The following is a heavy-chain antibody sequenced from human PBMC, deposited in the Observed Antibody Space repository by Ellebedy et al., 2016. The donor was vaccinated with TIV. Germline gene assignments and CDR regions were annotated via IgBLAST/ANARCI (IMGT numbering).Heavy chain of an antibody. Sequence: AASVKVSCKASGYIFTSYDINWVRQATGQGLEWMGWMNPNNGNTEYAQKFQGRVTMTRNTSISTAYMELSSLRSEDTTVYYCAGGSQFDPWGQGTLVTVSS. CDR2: MNPNNGNT. CDR1: GYIFTSYD. V-gene: IGHV1-8*01. J-gene: IGHJ5*02. CDR3: AGGSQFDP.